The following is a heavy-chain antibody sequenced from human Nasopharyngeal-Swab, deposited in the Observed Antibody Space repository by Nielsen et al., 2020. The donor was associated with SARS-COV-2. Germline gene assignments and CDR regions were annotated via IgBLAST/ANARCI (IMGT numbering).Heavy chain of an antibody. Sequence: WIRQPPGKGLEWIGSISHSGSTYSSLSLKSRVTISLDTSNNRFSMSLNSVTATDTAIYYCARQTVLRVAGPFPYYFDFWGQGTLVTVSS. CDR2: ISHSGST. J-gene: IGHJ4*02. V-gene: IGHV4-39*01. D-gene: IGHD2-21*01. CDR3: ARQTVLRVAGPFPYYFDF.